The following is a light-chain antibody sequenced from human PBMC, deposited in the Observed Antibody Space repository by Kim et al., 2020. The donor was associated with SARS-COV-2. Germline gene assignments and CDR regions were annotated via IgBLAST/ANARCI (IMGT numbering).Light chain of an antibody. Sequence: ASVGDGVTISCRASQDIANSLAWYQQKPGSVTKLLIYSASTLQSGVPPRFRASGSGTDFTLTITSLQTEDGATYYCQKYDTPPWTFGQGTKVDIK. V-gene: IGKV1-27*01. CDR3: QKYDTPPWT. CDR2: SAS. J-gene: IGKJ1*01. CDR1: QDIANS.